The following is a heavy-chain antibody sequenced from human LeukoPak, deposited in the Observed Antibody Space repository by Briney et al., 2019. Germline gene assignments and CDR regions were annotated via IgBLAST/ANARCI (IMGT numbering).Heavy chain of an antibody. CDR1: GYTFTSYG. CDR2: ISGYNGNT. Sequence: GASVKVSCKASGYTFTSYGITWVRQAPGQGLEWMGLISGYNGNTNYAQKLQGRVTMTTDTSTSTAYMELRSLRSDDTAVYYCARRDTGYDLGGYWGQGTLVTVSS. D-gene: IGHD5-12*01. J-gene: IGHJ4*02. V-gene: IGHV1-18*01. CDR3: ARRDTGYDLGGY.